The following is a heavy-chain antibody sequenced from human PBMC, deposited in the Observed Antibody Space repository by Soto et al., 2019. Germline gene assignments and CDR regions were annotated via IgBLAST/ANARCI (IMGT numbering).Heavy chain of an antibody. CDR1: GYTFTSYG. Sequence: QVQLVQYGAEVKKPGASVKVSCKASGYTFTSYGISWVRQAPGQGLEWMGWISAYNGNTNYAQKLQGRVTMTTDTSTSTAYMELRSLRSDDTAVYSCARGKRQLVRVVSAIDIWGQGTMVTVSS. CDR3: ARGKRQLVRVVSAIDI. D-gene: IGHD6-6*01. CDR2: ISAYNGNT. J-gene: IGHJ3*02. V-gene: IGHV1-18*01.